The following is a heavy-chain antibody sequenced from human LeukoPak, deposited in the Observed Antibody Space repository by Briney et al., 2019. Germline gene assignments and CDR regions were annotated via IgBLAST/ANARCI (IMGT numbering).Heavy chain of an antibody. J-gene: IGHJ6*03. CDR2: INHSGST. CDR3: ARLGGEYGSGSYYNYYYYMDV. CDR1: GGSFSGYY. V-gene: IGHV4-34*01. Sequence: SETLSLTRAVYGGSFSGYYWSWIRQPPGKGLEWIGEINHSGSTNYNPSLKSRVTISVDTSKNQFSLKLSSVTAADTAVYHCARLGGEYGSGSYYNYYYYMDVWGKGTTVTVSS. D-gene: IGHD3-10*01.